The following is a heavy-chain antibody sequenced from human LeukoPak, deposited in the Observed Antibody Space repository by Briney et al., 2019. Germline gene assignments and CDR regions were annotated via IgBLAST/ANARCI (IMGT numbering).Heavy chain of an antibody. V-gene: IGHV3-7*01. D-gene: IGHD3-10*01. CDR1: GFTFSSYW. J-gene: IGHJ4*02. CDR2: IKQDGSEK. CDR3: AKAGDGSGSYTDY. Sequence: GGSLRLSCAASGFTFSSYWMTWVRQAPGKGLEWVANIKQDGSEKYYADSVKGRFTISRDSSKNTLYLQMNSLRAEDTAVYYCAKAGDGSGSYTDYWGQGTLVTVSS.